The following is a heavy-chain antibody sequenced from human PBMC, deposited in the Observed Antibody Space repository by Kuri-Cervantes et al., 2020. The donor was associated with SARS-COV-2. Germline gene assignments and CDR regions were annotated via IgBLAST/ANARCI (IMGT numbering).Heavy chain of an antibody. D-gene: IGHD3-22*01. CDR2: MNPNTGVT. Sequence: ASVKVSCKASGYTFSIYDINWVRQATGQGLEWMGWMNPNTGVTGYAQKFQGRVTMTRDTSTNTAYMELSRLRSDDTAVYYCARDPTMIVVHNYYYYMDVWGKGTTVTVSS. V-gene: IGHV1-8*02. CDR1: GYTFSIYD. J-gene: IGHJ6*03. CDR3: ARDPTMIVVHNYYYYMDV.